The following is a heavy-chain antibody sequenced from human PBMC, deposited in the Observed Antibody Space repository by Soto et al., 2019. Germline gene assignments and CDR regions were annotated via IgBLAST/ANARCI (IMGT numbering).Heavy chain of an antibody. CDR2: VDGSGGDT. J-gene: IGHJ4*02. D-gene: IGHD2-8*01. CDR1: GFAVIRHA. V-gene: IGHV3-23*01. Sequence: RGRAVRGNVEVSGFAVIRHAMSWLRQAPGAGPEWVAFVDGSGGDTSYADSVKGRFTISRDNSDNSLFLHMNSLRAEDTGRYFCAKEIFAAAYAATSAFDLWGQGTLVTAPQ. CDR3: AKEIFAAAYAATSAFDL.